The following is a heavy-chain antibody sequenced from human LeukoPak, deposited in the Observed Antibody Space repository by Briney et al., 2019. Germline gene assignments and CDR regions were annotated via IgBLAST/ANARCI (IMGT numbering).Heavy chain of an antibody. D-gene: IGHD2-2*01. Sequence: GRSLRLSCAASGFTFSTYSMHWVRQARGKGLEWVAIISYDGSKKYYADSVKGRFTISRDNSKNTLFLQMNSLRPEDTAVYYCARDLKTAMDYFDYWGQGALVTVSS. J-gene: IGHJ4*02. CDR3: ARDLKTAMDYFDY. CDR2: ISYDGSKK. CDR1: GFTFSTYS. V-gene: IGHV3-30*04.